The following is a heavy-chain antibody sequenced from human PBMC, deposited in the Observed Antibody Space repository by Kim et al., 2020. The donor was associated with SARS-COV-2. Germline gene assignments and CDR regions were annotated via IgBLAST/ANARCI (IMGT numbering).Heavy chain of an antibody. CDR3: ARHSYSGSYGPY. D-gene: IGHD1-26*01. Sequence: NYSPSFQGHVTISADKSISTAYLQWSSLKASDTAMYYCARHSYSGSYGPYWGQGTLVTVSS. J-gene: IGHJ4*02. V-gene: IGHV5-10-1*01.